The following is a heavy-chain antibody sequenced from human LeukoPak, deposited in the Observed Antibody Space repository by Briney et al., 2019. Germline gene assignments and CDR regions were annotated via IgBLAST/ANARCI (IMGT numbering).Heavy chain of an antibody. CDR1: GFTFSSYS. Sequence: GGSLRLSCAASGFTFSSYSMNWVRQAPGKGLEWVAVISYDGSNKYYADSVKGRFTISRDNSKNTLYLQMNSLRAEDTAVYYCARDRVRYCSGGSCFVFDYWGQGTLVTVSS. D-gene: IGHD2-15*01. V-gene: IGHV3-30*03. CDR3: ARDRVRYCSGGSCFVFDY. CDR2: ISYDGSNK. J-gene: IGHJ4*02.